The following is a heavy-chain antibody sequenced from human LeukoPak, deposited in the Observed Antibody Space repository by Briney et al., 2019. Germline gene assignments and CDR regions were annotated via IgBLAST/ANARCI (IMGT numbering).Heavy chain of an antibody. CDR1: GGSISSGGYY. CDR3: ARESPNDSYYYYYMDV. D-gene: IGHD2-8*01. Sequence: SQTLSLTCTVSGGSISSGGYYWGWIRQHPGKGLEWIGYIYYSGSTYYNPSLKSRVTISVDTSKNQFSLKLSSVTAADTAVYYCARESPNDSYYYYYMDVWGKGTTVTVSS. J-gene: IGHJ6*03. CDR2: IYYSGST. V-gene: IGHV4-31*03.